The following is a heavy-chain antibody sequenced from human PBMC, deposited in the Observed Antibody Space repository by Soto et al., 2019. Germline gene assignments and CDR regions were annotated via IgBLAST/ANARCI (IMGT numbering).Heavy chain of an antibody. J-gene: IGHJ5*02. Sequence: PSETLSLTCAVYGGSFSGYYWSWIRQPPGKGLEWIGEINHSGSTNYNPSLKSRVTISVDTSKNQFSLKLSSVTAADTAVYYCARGESRRITFFGVVIQPANWFDPWGQGTLVTVSS. D-gene: IGHD3-3*01. CDR3: ARGESRRITFFGVVIQPANWFDP. V-gene: IGHV4-34*01. CDR2: INHSGST. CDR1: GGSFSGYY.